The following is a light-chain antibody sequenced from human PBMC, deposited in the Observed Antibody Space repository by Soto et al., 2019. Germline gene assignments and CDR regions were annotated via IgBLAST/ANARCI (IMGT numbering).Light chain of an antibody. CDR3: SSYTNINTRACV. Sequence: QSVLTQPASVSGSPGKPIPISGTGTTVEIGSYNRVSWYQQHPGKAPKLIIYEVTDRPSGVSNRFSGSKSGNTASLTISGLQAEDEAEYYCSSYTNINTRACVFGTGTKLTVL. CDR2: EVT. V-gene: IGLV2-14*01. J-gene: IGLJ1*01. CDR1: TVEIGSYNR.